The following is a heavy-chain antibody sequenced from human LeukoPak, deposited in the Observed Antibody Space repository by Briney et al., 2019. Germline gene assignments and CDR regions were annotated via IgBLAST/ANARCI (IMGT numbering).Heavy chain of an antibody. V-gene: IGHV4-59*08. CDR2: IYYDGST. CDR1: GGSIRSYY. J-gene: IGHJ6*02. CDR3: TRHTPVRLSSGYYFGMDV. Sequence: SETLSLTCTVSGGSIRSYYWSWIRQPPGKGLEWIGYIYYDGSTNYNPSLKSRVTMSVDTSKNQFSLKLSSVTAADTAVYFCTRHTPVRLSSGYYFGMDVWGQGTTITVSS.